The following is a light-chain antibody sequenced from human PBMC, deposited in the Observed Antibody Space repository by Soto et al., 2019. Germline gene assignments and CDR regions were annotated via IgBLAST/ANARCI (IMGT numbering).Light chain of an antibody. Sequence: QSVLTQPPSASGSPGQSVAISCTGTSSDVGGYNYVSWYQQHPGKAPKLMIYEVNKRPSGVPDRFSGSKSGTSASLAITGLQAEDEADYYCQSFDSSFIGLVFGGGTKLTVL. J-gene: IGLJ2*01. V-gene: IGLV2-8*01. CDR2: EVN. CDR3: QSFDSSFIGLV. CDR1: SSDVGGYNY.